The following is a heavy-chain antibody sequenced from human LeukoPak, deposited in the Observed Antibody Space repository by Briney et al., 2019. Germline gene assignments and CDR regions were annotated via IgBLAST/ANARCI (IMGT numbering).Heavy chain of an antibody. D-gene: IGHD3-3*01. V-gene: IGHV4-61*02. CDR3: ARGSPAYDFWSGYYSPRYYYYMDV. CDR1: GGSISSGSYY. CDR2: IYTSGST. Sequence: SETLSLTCTVSGGSISSGSYYWSWIRQPAGKGLEWIGRIYTSGSTNYNPSLKSRVTISVDTSKNQFSLKLSSVTAADTAVYYCARGSPAYDFWSGYYSPRYYYYMDVWGKGTTVTVSS. J-gene: IGHJ6*03.